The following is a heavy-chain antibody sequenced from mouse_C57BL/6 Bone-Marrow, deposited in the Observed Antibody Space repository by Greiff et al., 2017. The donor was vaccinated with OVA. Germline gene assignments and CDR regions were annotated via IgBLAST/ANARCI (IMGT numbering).Heavy chain of an antibody. V-gene: IGHV1-76*01. CDR2: IYPGSGNT. CDR3: AREGY. CDR1: GYTFTDYY. J-gene: IGHJ2*01. Sequence: VQRVESGAELVRPGASVKLSCKASGYTFTDYYINWVKQRPGQGLEWIARIYPGSGNTYYNEKFKGKATLTAEKSSSTAYMQLSSLTSEDSAVYFCAREGYWGQGTTLTVSS.